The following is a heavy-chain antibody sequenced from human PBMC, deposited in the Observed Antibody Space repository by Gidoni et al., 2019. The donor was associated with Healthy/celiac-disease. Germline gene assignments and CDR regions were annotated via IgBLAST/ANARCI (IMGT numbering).Heavy chain of an antibody. CDR2: IRSKAYGGTT. CDR3: TRGDSSSGWDY. V-gene: IGHV3-49*04. CDR1: GFTFGDYA. Sequence: EVQLVESGGGLVQPGRSLRLSCTASGFTFGDYAMSWVRQAPGKGLEWVGFIRSKAYGGTTEYAASVKGRFTISRDDSKSIAYLQMNSLKTEDTAVYYCTRGDSSSGWDYWGQGTLVTVSS. D-gene: IGHD6-6*01. J-gene: IGHJ4*02.